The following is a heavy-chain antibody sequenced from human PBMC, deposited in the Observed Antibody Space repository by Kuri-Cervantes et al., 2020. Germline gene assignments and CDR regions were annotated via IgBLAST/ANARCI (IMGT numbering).Heavy chain of an antibody. V-gene: IGHV4-34*01. D-gene: IGHD3-16*02. CDR3: ARVVGDY. CDR2: INHSGST. J-gene: IGHJ4*02. Sequence: SETLSLTCAVYGGSLSGYYWSWIRQPPGKGLEWIGEINHSGSTNYNPSLKSRVTMSVDTSNNQFSLKLRSVTAADTAVYYCARVVGDYWGQGTLVTVSS. CDR1: GGSLSGYY.